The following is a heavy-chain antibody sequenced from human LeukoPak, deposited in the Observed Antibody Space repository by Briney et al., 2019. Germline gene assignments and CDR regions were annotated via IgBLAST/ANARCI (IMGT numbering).Heavy chain of an antibody. CDR3: AKGGGLYDILTPYYYYGMDV. D-gene: IGHD3-9*01. CDR1: GFTFSSYA. Sequence: PGGSLRLSCAASGFTFSSYAMTWVRQAPGKGLEWVSGISGSGGDTYNADSVKGRFTISRDNSKNTLYLQMNSLRAEDTAVYYCAKGGGLYDILTPYYYYGMDVWGQGTTVTVSS. J-gene: IGHJ6*02. CDR2: ISGSGGDT. V-gene: IGHV3-23*01.